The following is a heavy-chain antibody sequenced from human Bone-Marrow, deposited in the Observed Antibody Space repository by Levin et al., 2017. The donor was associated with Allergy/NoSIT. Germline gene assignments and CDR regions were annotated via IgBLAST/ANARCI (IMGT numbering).Heavy chain of an antibody. Sequence: GESLKISCAASGFTFSSYSMNWVRQAPGKGLEWVSYISSSSSTIYYADSVKGRFTISRDNAKNSLYLQMNSLRAEDTAVYYCARDSARLDYWGQGTLVTVSS. J-gene: IGHJ4*02. CDR2: ISSSSSTI. CDR3: ARDSARLDY. V-gene: IGHV3-48*01. D-gene: IGHD6-25*01. CDR1: GFTFSSYS.